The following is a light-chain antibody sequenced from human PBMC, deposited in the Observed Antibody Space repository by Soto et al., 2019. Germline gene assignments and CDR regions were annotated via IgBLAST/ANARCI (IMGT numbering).Light chain of an antibody. Sequence: EIVWTQSPGTLSLSPGERATLSCRASQSFSSIYLAWYQQKPGQAPRLLIYGASSRATGIPDRFSGGGSGTDFSLTMSTLDPEDFAVYYCQQYSSSPMTFGQGTRLEI. J-gene: IGKJ5*01. CDR1: QSFSSIY. CDR2: GAS. CDR3: QQYSSSPMT. V-gene: IGKV3-20*01.